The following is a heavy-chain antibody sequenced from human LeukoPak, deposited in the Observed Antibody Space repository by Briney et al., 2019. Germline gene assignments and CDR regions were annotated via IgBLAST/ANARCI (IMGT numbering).Heavy chain of an antibody. D-gene: IGHD6-19*01. V-gene: IGHV3-21*04. Sequence: GALRLSCAASGFTFSSYSMNWVRQAPGKGLEWVSSISSSSSYIYYADSVKGRFTISRDNSKNTLYLQMNSLRAEDTAVYYCAKVPSGWYFSGDAFDIWGQGTMVTVSS. CDR3: AKVPSGWYFSGDAFDI. CDR1: GFTFSSYS. CDR2: ISSSSSYI. J-gene: IGHJ3*02.